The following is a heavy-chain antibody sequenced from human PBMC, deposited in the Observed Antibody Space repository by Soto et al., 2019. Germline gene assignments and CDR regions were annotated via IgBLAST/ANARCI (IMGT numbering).Heavy chain of an antibody. J-gene: IGHJ3*01. Sequence: ASVNVSCNASRYAFTSYYMHWVRQAPGQGLEWMGRIHPSGDNTKRAQKFQGRVTMTRDTSTSTVYMELSTLRYEDTAVYYCARDRGYYYDSSGIGAFDVWGQGTMVTVSS. CDR3: ARDRGYYYDSSGIGAFDV. V-gene: IGHV1-46*01. CDR1: RYAFTSYY. D-gene: IGHD3-22*01. CDR2: IHPSGDNT.